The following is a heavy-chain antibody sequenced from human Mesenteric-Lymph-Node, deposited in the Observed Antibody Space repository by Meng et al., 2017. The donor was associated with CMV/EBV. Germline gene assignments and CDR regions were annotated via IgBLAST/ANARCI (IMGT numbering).Heavy chain of an antibody. CDR2: ISAYNGNT. CDR3: AGDLGGYCSGGSCYSWFDP. Sequence: ASAKVSCKASGYTFTSYGISWVRQAPGQGLEWMGWISAYNGNTNYAQKLKGRVTMTTDTSTSTADMELRSLRSDDTAVYYCAGDLGGYCSGGSCYSWFDPWGQGTLVTVSS. V-gene: IGHV1-18*01. D-gene: IGHD2-15*01. J-gene: IGHJ5*02. CDR1: GYTFTSYG.